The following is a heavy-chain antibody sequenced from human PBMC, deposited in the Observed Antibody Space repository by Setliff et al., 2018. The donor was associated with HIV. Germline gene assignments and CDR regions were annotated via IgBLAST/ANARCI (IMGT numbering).Heavy chain of an antibody. CDR2: ISSNGGNT. CDR1: GFTFSSYA. J-gene: IGHJ3*02. Sequence: LSLSCAASGFTFSSYAMHWVRQAPGKGLEYVSSISSNGGNTYYASSLKGRFTISRDNSKNTLYLQMGSLRAEDMAVYYCARDASISSPYDAFDIWGQGTMVTVSS. D-gene: IGHD6-6*01. CDR3: ARDASISSPYDAFDI. V-gene: IGHV3-64*01.